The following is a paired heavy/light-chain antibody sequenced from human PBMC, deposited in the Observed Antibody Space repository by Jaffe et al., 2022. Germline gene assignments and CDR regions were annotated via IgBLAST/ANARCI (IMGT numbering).Light chain of an antibody. J-gene: IGKJ1*01. CDR2: KIS. CDR1: QSLVNFDGNTY. V-gene: IGKV2-24*01. Sequence: VMTQSPLSSPVTLGQPASISCRSSQSLVNFDGNTYLNWYHQRPGQPPRLLIYKISNRFSGVPDRFNGSGAGTDFALHIRRVEPEDVGIYYCMQATEFPWTFGQGTKVEI. CDR3: MQATEFPWT.
Heavy chain of an antibody. CDR3: ARGELEAFRSYDY. D-gene: IGHD3-10*01. V-gene: IGHV3-53*02. Sequence: EVQVVQSGGGLMQPGGSLRLSCEVSGFSVSHDFMAWVRQAPGKGPQWVSVLYRSGTTYYEDSVKGRFTISRDNSKNTLFLEMKNLRVEDTAVYFCARGELEAFRSYDYWGQGTSVIVSS. CDR2: LYRSGTT. J-gene: IGHJ4*02. CDR1: GFSVSHDF.